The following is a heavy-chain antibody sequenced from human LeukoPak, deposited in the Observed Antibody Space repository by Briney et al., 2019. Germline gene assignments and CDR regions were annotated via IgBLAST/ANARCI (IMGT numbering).Heavy chain of an antibody. D-gene: IGHD6-19*01. J-gene: IGHJ4*02. Sequence: ASVKVSCKASGYTFTGYYMHWVRQAPGQGLEWMGWINPNSGGTNYAQKFQGRVTMTRDTSISTAYMELSRLRSDDTAVYYCARETHSSGWYYFDYWGQGTLVTVSS. V-gene: IGHV1-2*02. CDR1: GYTFTGYY. CDR3: ARETHSSGWYYFDY. CDR2: INPNSGGT.